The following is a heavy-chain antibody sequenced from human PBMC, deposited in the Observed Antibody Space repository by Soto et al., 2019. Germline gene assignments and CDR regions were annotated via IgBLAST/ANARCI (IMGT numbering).Heavy chain of an antibody. CDR2: IYYSGST. CDR1: GGSISSGDYY. CDR3: AREGIAARHYYYGMDV. V-gene: IGHV4-30-4*01. J-gene: IGHJ6*02. Sequence: PSETLSLTCTVSGGSISSGDYYWSWIRQPPXKGLEWIGYIYYSGSTYYNPSLKSRVTISVDTSKNQFSLKLSSVTAADTAVYYCAREGIAARHYYYGMDVWGQGTTVTVSS. D-gene: IGHD6-6*01.